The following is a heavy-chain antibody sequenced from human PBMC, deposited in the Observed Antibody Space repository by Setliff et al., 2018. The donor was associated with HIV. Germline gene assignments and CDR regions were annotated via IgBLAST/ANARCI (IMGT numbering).Heavy chain of an antibody. J-gene: IGHJ1*01. CDR2: IIPIFGTA. CDR3: ARNRDGYTFQD. CDR1: GYNFNNFG. V-gene: IGHV1-69*13. Sequence: SVKVSCKSSGYNFNNFGVSWVRQAPGQGLEWMGRIIPIFGTANYAQKFQGRVTIIADGSTSTAYMELSSLRSEDTAVYYCARNRDGYTFQDWGQGTLVTVSS. D-gene: IGHD5-12*01.